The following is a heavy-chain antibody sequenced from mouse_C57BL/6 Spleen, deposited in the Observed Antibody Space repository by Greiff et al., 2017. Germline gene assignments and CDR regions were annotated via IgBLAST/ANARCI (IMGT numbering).Heavy chain of an antibody. CDR1: GFTFSSYA. Sequence: EVHLVESGGGLVKPGGSLKLSCAASGFTFSSYAMSWVRQTPEKRLEWVATISDGGSYTYYPDNVKGRFTISRDNAKNNLYLQMSHLKSEDTAMYYCASSTMVTTGYYFDYWGQGTTLTVSS. CDR2: ISDGGSYT. CDR3: ASSTMVTTGYYFDY. J-gene: IGHJ2*01. V-gene: IGHV5-4*01. D-gene: IGHD2-2*01.